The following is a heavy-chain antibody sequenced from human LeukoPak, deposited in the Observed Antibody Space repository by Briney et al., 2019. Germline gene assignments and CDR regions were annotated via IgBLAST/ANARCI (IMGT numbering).Heavy chain of an antibody. CDR1: GYSISSDYY. CDR2: IYHSGNT. D-gene: IGHD1-26*01. CDR3: ARDARIVGATTWGDY. V-gene: IGHV4-38-2*02. Sequence: PSETLSLTCAVSGYSISSDYYWGWVRQPPGKGLEWIGTIYHSGNTYYNPSLKSRVTMSVDTSKNQFSLKLTSVTAADTAVYYCARDARIVGATTWGDYWGQGTLVIVSS. J-gene: IGHJ4*02.